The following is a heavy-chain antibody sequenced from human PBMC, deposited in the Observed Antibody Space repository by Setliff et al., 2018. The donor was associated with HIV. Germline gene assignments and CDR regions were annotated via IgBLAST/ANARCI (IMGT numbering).Heavy chain of an antibody. CDR2: INHSGST. CDR3: ARGRWVTMVRGVIITRPNFDY. Sequence: SETMSPTCAVYGGSFSGYYWSWIRQPPGKGLEWIGEINHSGSTNYNPSLKSRVTISVDTSKNQFSLKLSSVTDAETAVYYCARGRWVTMVRGVIITRPNFDYWGQGTLVTVSS. CDR1: GGSFSGYY. V-gene: IGHV4-34*01. J-gene: IGHJ4*02. D-gene: IGHD3-10*01.